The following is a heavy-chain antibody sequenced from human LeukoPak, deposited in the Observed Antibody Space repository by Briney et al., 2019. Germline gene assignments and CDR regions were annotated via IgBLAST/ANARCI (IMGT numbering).Heavy chain of an antibody. Sequence: PSETLSRTCTVSGGSINSYYWNGLRQPPGKGLEWIGNIYYSGSTNYNPSLKSRVTISVDTSKNQFSLKLSSVAAADTAVYYCARGDSYYAVSGLHWFHPAGQGTLVTVSS. CDR1: GGSINSYY. D-gene: IGHD3-10*01. CDR3: ARGDSYYAVSGLHWFHP. J-gene: IGHJ5*02. V-gene: IGHV4-59*01. CDR2: IYYSGST.